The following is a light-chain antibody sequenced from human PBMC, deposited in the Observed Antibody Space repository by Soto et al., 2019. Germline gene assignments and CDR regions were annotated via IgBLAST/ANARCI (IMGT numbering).Light chain of an antibody. CDR2: AAS. V-gene: IGKV1-39*01. CDR3: QQSYSTLIT. Sequence: DIQMTQSPSSLSASVGDRVTITCRASQSISSYLNWYQQKPGKAPKLLIYAASSLQSGVPSRFSGSGSGTDFTLTISSLQTEDLATYYCQQSYSTLITFGQGTRLEIK. J-gene: IGKJ5*01. CDR1: QSISSY.